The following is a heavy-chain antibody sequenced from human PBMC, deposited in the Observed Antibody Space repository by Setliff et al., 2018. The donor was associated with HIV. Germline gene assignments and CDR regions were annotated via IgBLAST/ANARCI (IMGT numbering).Heavy chain of an antibody. J-gene: IGHJ4*02. V-gene: IGHV1-18*01. Sequence: ASVKVSCKASGYTFTSYGISWVRQAPGQGLEWVGWISAYNGNTNYAQRLQDRITMTTDTSTSTVYMELRSLRSDDTAVYYCARGMGYVGYDWGLPWAPFDSWGQGTLVTVSS. CDR3: ARGMGYVGYDWGLPWAPFDS. D-gene: IGHD5-12*01. CDR2: ISAYNGNT. CDR1: GYTFTSYG.